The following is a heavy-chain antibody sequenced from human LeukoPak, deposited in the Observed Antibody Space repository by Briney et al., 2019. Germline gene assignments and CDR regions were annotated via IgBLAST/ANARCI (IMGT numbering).Heavy chain of an antibody. J-gene: IGHJ4*02. CDR2: IKQDGSDK. CDR3: AILRGGNY. V-gene: IGHV3-7*02. D-gene: IGHD3-10*01. CDR1: GFTLSSYL. Sequence: PGGSLRLSCAASGFTLSSYLMTWVCRAPGKGLEWVANIKQDGSDKYYADSVKGRFTISRDNAQNSLHLQMNSLRAEDTAVYYCAILRGGNYWGQGTLVTVSS.